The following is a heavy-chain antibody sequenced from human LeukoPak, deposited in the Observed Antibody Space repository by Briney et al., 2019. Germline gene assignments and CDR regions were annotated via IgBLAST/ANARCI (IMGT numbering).Heavy chain of an antibody. CDR2: IDPSDSYT. V-gene: IGHV5-10-1*01. CDR3: AREARYDILTGYYRSFDY. Sequence: GESLKISWKGSGYSFTSYWISWVRQMPGKGLELMGRIDPSDSYTNYSTSFQGHVTISADKSISTAYLQWSSLKASDTAMYYCAREARYDILTGYYRSFDYWGQGTLVTVSS. J-gene: IGHJ4*02. D-gene: IGHD3-9*01. CDR1: GYSFTSYW.